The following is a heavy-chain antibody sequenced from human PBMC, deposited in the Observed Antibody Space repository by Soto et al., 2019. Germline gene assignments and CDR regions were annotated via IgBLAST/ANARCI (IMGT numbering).Heavy chain of an antibody. CDR1: GGSISSYY. CDR2: IYYSGST. CDR3: ARASRGPSIDY. V-gene: IGHV4-59*01. J-gene: IGHJ4*02. Sequence: SETLSLTCTVSGGSISSYYWSWIRQPPGKGLEWIGYIYYSGSTNYNPSLKSRVTISVDTSKNQFSLTLSSVTAADTAVYYCARASRGPSIDYWGQGTLVTVSS.